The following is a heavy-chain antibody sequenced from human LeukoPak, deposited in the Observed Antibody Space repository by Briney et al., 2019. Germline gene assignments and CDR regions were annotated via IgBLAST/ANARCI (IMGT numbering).Heavy chain of an antibody. D-gene: IGHD2-2*01. CDR1: GFTFSDYY. CDR2: ISSSGSTI. V-gene: IGHV3-11*04. CDR3: ARDGAIVVVPAAINWFDP. Sequence: PGGSLRLSCAASGFTFSDYYMSWIRQAPGKGLEWVSYISSSGSTIYYADSVKGRFTISRDNAKNSLYLQMNSLRAEDTAVYYCARDGAIVVVPAAINWFDPWGQGTLVTVSS. J-gene: IGHJ5*02.